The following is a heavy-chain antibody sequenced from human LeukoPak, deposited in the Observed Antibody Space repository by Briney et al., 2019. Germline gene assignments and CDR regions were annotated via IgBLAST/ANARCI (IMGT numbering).Heavy chain of an antibody. CDR1: GGSISSYY. CDR3: ARSGLRLGELSSSVY. D-gene: IGHD3-16*02. Sequence: SETLSLTCTVSGGSISSYYWSWIRQPPGKGLEWIGYIYYSGSTNYNPSLKSRVTISVDTSKNQFSLKLSSVTAADTAVYYCARSGLRLGELSSSVYWGQGTLVTVSS. CDR2: IYYSGST. J-gene: IGHJ4*02. V-gene: IGHV4-59*08.